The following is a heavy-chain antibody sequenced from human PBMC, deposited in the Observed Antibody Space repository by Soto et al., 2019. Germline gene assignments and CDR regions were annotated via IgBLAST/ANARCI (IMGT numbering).Heavy chain of an antibody. CDR3: AKSPLGYCSGGSCYPPHYFDY. Sequence: EVQLLDSGGGLVQPGGSLRLSCAASGFTFSNYAMSWVRQAPGKGLEWVSGVAGSGDSTYYADSVKGRFTISRDNSKDTLYLQMNSLRAEDTAVYYCAKSPLGYCSGGSCYPPHYFDYWGQGTQVTVSS. J-gene: IGHJ4*02. CDR2: VAGSGDST. V-gene: IGHV3-23*01. CDR1: GFTFSNYA. D-gene: IGHD2-15*01.